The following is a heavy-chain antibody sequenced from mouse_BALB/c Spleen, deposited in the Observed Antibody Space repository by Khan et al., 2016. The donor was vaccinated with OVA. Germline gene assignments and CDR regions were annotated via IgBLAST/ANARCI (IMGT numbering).Heavy chain of an antibody. Sequence: EVQLQQSGPDLVKPGASVKISCKASGYSFTLYYMSWVKQSHGKSLEWIGRVNPNTDNINYNQEFKGKAILTVDKSYNTAYMELRSLTSEDSAVYFCARGDDFFASWGQGTLVTVSA. D-gene: IGHD2-12*01. J-gene: IGHJ3*01. CDR1: GYSFTLYY. V-gene: IGHV1-26*01. CDR3: ARGDDFFAS. CDR2: VNPNTDNI.